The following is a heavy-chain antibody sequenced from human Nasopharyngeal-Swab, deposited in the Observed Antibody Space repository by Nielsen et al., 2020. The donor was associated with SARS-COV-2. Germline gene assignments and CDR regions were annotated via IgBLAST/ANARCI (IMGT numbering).Heavy chain of an antibody. CDR2: IYPGDSNT. J-gene: IGHJ6*02. Sequence: GGSLRLSCKGSGYRFTTYWIGWVRQMPGKGLEWMGIIYPGDSNTRYSPSFQGQVTISVDKYSSTAYLQWSSLKASDTAIYYCARPMRPMGHYYFGMDVWGQGTTVTVSS. CDR1: GYRFTTYW. D-gene: IGHD1-26*01. CDR3: ARPMRPMGHYYFGMDV. V-gene: IGHV5-51*01.